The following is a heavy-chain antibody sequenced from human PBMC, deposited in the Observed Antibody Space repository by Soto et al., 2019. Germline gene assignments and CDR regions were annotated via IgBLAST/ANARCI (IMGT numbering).Heavy chain of an antibody. CDR2: TRNKANSYTT. D-gene: IGHD3-10*01. CDR3: VRGPYYYGSGSYQYWFDP. CDR1: GFTFSDNY. J-gene: IGHJ5*02. V-gene: IGHV3-72*01. Sequence: PGGSLRLSCSASGFTFSDNYMDWVRQAPGKGLEWVGRTRNKANSYTTEYAASVKGRFTISRDDSKNSLYLQMNSLKTEDTAVYYCVRGPYYYGSGSYQYWFDPWGQGTLVTVS.